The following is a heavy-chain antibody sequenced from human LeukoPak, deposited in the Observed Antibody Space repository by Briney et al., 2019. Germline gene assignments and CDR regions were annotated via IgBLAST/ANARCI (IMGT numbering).Heavy chain of an antibody. J-gene: IGHJ4*02. Sequence: PGGSLRLSCAASGFTFSSYAMHWVRQAPGKGLEWVAVISYDGSNKYYADSVKGRFTISRDNSKNTLYLQMNSLRAEDTAVYYCARVKVVVMAFDYWGQGTLVTVSS. CDR1: GFTFSSYA. CDR3: ARVKVVVMAFDY. D-gene: IGHD2-21*01. V-gene: IGHV3-30-3*01. CDR2: ISYDGSNK.